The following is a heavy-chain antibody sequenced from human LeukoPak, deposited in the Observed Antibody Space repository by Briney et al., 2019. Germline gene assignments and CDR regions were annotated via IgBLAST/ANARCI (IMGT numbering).Heavy chain of an antibody. J-gene: IGHJ4*02. CDR2: ICPPDSDT. D-gene: IGHD1-26*01. CDR3: ARPGVGAIYYFDS. CDR1: GYTFSKYW. Sequence: GESLKISCHGSGYTFSKYWIGWVRQMPGKGLEWMGIICPPDSDTKYSPSFRGQVTMSVDESTDTAYLQWNSLKASDTAMYYCARPGVGAIYYFDSWGQGTLVTVSS. V-gene: IGHV5-51*01.